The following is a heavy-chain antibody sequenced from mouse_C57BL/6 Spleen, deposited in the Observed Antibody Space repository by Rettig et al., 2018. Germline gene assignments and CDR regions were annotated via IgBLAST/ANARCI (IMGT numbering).Heavy chain of an antibody. CDR2: IYPGSGST. Sequence: QVQLQQPGAELVKPGASVKMSCKASGYTFTSYWITWVKQRPGQGLEWIGDIYPGSGSTNYNEKFKSKATLTVDKSSSTGYMQLSSLTSEESAVYYCARRARWYLNVWGTGTTVTVSS. J-gene: IGHJ1*03. CDR1: GYTFTSYW. V-gene: IGHV1-55*01. D-gene: IGHD3-1*01. CDR3: ARRARWYLNV.